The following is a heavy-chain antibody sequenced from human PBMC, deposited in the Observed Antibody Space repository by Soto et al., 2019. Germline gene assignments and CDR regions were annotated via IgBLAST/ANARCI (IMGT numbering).Heavy chain of an antibody. V-gene: IGHV4-59*12. Sequence: PSETLSLTCTVSGGSITSYYWSCIRQPPGKGLEWIGNIYYSGNTKYNPSLKSRVTISVDTSKNQFSLKLSSVTAADTAVYYCARALYGSGVLDVWGQGTTVTVS. CDR1: GGSITSYY. J-gene: IGHJ6*02. CDR2: IYYSGNT. CDR3: ARALYGSGVLDV. D-gene: IGHD3-10*01.